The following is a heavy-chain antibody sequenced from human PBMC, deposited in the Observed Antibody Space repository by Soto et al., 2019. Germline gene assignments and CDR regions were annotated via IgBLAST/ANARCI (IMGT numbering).Heavy chain of an antibody. CDR2: KYDRFKWYN. Sequence: QTRSLTCSSSGGRVTINSAAWNWIRESPSIGLEGLGRKYDRFKWYNDYAVSVESRITINQDTSKKQFCLQLNYVTPQDTSVSYCARGIDRWYTWYDHWGQGTLV. CDR3: ARGIDRWYTWYDH. CDR1: GGRVTINSAA. V-gene: IGHV6-1*01. D-gene: IGHD6-13*01. J-gene: IGHJ5*02.